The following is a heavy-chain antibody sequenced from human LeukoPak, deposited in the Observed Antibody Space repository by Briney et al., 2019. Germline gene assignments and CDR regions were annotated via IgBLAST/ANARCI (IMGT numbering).Heavy chain of an antibody. CDR1: GFTFSSYS. V-gene: IGHV3-21*01. Sequence: PGGSLRLSCAASGFTFSSYSMNWVRQAPGKGREWVSSISSSSSYIYYADSVKGRFTISRDNAKNSLYLQMNSLRAEDTAVYYCARLLPSSIWFGERNGDYFDYWGQGTLVTVSS. CDR3: ARLLPSSIWFGERNGDYFDY. J-gene: IGHJ4*02. CDR2: ISSSSSYI. D-gene: IGHD3-10*01.